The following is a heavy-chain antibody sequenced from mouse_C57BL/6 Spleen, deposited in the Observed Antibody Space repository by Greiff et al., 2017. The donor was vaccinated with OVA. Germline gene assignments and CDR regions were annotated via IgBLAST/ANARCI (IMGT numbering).Heavy chain of an antibody. Sequence: VKLQQPGAELVKPGASVKLSCKASGYTFTSYWMHWVKQRPGQGLEWIGMIHPNSGSTNYNEKFKSKATLTVDKSSSTAYMQLSSLTSEDSAVYYCARGGYDYDGYAMDYWGQGTSVTVSS. CDR1: GYTFTSYW. CDR3: ARGGYDYDGYAMDY. CDR2: IHPNSGST. D-gene: IGHD2-4*01. V-gene: IGHV1-64*01. J-gene: IGHJ4*01.